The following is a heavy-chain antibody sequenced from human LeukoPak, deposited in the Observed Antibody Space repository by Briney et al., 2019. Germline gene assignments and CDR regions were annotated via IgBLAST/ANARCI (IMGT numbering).Heavy chain of an antibody. CDR3: TRGYYEPFDR. J-gene: IGHJ4*02. Sequence: NPSETLSLNCTVSGGSFSSSHWNWIRQPPGKGLEWIGNVDYSGSTKYNPSLRSRVTMSLDTSNNQFSLKLRSVTASDTALYYCTRGYYEPFDRWGQGTLVTVSS. V-gene: IGHV4-59*01. CDR1: GGSFSSSH. CDR2: VDYSGST. D-gene: IGHD3-22*01.